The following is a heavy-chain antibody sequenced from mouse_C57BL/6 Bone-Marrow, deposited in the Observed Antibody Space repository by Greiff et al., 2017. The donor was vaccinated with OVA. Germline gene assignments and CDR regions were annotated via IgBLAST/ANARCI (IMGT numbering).Heavy chain of an antibody. J-gene: IGHJ4*01. Sequence: QLQQPGAELVKPGASVKLSCKASGYTFTSYWMQWVKQRPGQGLEWIGEIDPSDSYTNYNQKFKGKATLTVDTSSSTAYMQLSSLTSEDSAVYYCARWEDYGDYYAMDYWGQGTSVTVSS. CDR1: GYTFTSYW. D-gene: IGHD2-4*01. V-gene: IGHV1-50*01. CDR2: IDPSDSYT. CDR3: ARWEDYGDYYAMDY.